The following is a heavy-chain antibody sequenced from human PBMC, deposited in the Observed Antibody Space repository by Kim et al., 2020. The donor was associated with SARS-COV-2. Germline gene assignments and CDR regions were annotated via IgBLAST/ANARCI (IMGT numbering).Heavy chain of an antibody. CDR1: GFPFSSYA. CDR2: ITNSGGGG. J-gene: IGHJ5*02. CDR3: VRDSAATSFNWFDP. Sequence: GGSLRLSCAASGFPFSSYAMDWVRQAPGKGLEWVSGITNSGGGGYYADSVKGRFTIPRDNSKNMLYLQLSSLRAEDTGMYYCVRDSAATSFNWFDPWGRGPRVTVSS. V-gene: IGHV3-23*01. D-gene: IGHD6-13*01.